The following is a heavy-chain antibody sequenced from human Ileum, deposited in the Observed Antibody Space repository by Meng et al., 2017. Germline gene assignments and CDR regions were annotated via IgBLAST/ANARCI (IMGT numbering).Heavy chain of an antibody. CDR2: IQYSGGR. D-gene: IGHD3-10*01. V-gene: IGHV4-61*01. Sequence: VHLQEACRGRVRPSETLALHSHVSVGSVSSASYYWSWIRRPPGKGLEWIGLIQYSGGRNYNPSLKSRVTMSVDTSKNQVSLRLTSVTAADTAVYYCARFYGSGTFEVHDYWGQGTLVTVSS. J-gene: IGHJ4*02. CDR1: VGSVSSASYY. CDR3: ARFYGSGTFEVHDY.